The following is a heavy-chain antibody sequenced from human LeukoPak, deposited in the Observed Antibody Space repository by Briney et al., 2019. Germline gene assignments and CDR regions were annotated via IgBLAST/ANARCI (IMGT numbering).Heavy chain of an antibody. CDR3: AKGPYYYGSGNLFDY. Sequence: GGFLRLSCAASGFTFSSYAMSWVRQAPGKGLEWVSAISGSGGSTYYADSVKGRFTISRDNSKNTLYLQMNSLRAEDTAVYYCAKGPYYYGSGNLFDYWGQGTLVTVSS. CDR2: ISGSGGST. V-gene: IGHV3-23*01. D-gene: IGHD3-10*01. CDR1: GFTFSSYA. J-gene: IGHJ4*02.